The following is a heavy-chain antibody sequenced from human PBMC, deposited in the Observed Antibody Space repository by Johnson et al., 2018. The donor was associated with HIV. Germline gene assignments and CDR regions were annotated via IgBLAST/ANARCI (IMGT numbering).Heavy chain of an antibody. CDR1: GFTFSSYA. Sequence: QVQLVESGGGVVQPGRSLRLSCAASGFTFSSYAMHWVRQAPGKGLEWVAVISYDGSNKYYADSVKGRFTISRDNSKNTLYLQMNSLRAEDTAVYYCARLEELLRACDIWGQGTMVTVSS. V-gene: IGHV3-30-3*01. CDR2: ISYDGSNK. J-gene: IGHJ3*02. D-gene: IGHD1-26*01. CDR3: ARLEELLRACDI.